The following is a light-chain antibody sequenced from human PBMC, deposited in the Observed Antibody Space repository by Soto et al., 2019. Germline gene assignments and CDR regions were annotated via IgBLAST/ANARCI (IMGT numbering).Light chain of an antibody. J-gene: IGKJ1*01. Sequence: DIPMTQSPSTLSASVGDRVTITCRASQSISSWLAWYQQKPGKAPKLLIYDASSLESGVPSRFSGSGSGTEFTLTISSLQPDDFATYYCQQYRTFGQGTKVDIK. CDR1: QSISSW. CDR2: DAS. V-gene: IGKV1-5*01. CDR3: QQYRT.